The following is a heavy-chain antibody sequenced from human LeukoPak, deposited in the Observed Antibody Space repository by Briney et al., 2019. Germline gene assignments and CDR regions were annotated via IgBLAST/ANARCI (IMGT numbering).Heavy chain of an antibody. V-gene: IGHV3-21*01. Sequence: PGGPLRLSCAASGFTFSDYYMNWVRQAPGKGLEWVSSISSSSSYIYYADSVKGRFTISRDNAKNSLYLQMNSLRAEDTAVYYCARGSNRAFDYWGQGTLVTVSS. J-gene: IGHJ4*02. CDR2: ISSSSSYI. CDR3: ARGSNRAFDY. D-gene: IGHD1-14*01. CDR1: GFTFSDYY.